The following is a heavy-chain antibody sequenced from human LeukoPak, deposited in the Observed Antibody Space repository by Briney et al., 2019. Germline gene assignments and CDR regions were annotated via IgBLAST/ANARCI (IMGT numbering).Heavy chain of an antibody. CDR3: ARVSADNAY. D-gene: IGHD2-2*01. CDR1: GFTFSSYW. V-gene: IGHV3-74*01. CDR2: INSDGSST. Sequence: PGGSLRLSCAASGFTFSSYWMHWVRQGPGKGLVWVSRINSDGSSTRYADSVKGRFTISRDNSKNTLYLQMNSLRVEDTALYYCARVSADNAYGGQGTLVTVSS. J-gene: IGHJ4*02.